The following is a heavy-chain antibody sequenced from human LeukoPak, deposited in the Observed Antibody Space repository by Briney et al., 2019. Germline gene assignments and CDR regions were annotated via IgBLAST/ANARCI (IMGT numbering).Heavy chain of an antibody. CDR1: GXTFSSYG. CDR2: LSYDGSNK. Sequence: GGSLRLSCAASGXTFSSYGMHWVRQAPGKGLESVAVLSYDGSNKYYAASVKGRFTISRDISKNTLFVQMNSLRAEDTAIYYCAKLAYDSTGYPCWGQGTLVTVSS. CDR3: AKLAYDSTGYPC. V-gene: IGHV3-30*18. J-gene: IGHJ4*02. D-gene: IGHD3-22*01.